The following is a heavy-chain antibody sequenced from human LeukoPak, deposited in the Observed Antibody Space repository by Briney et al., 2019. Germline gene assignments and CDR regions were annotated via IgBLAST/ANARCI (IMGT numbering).Heavy chain of an antibody. V-gene: IGHV1-69*13. CDR2: IIPIFGTA. D-gene: IGHD5-12*01. Sequence: SVKVSCKASGGTFSSYAISWVRQAPGQGLEWMGGIIPIFGTANYAQKFQGRVTITADESTSTAYMELSSLRSEDTAVYYCARDNRGYSGYDTAYYYYYYGMDVWGQGTTVTVSS. CDR1: GGTFSSYA. CDR3: ARDNRGYSGYDTAYYYYYYGMDV. J-gene: IGHJ6*02.